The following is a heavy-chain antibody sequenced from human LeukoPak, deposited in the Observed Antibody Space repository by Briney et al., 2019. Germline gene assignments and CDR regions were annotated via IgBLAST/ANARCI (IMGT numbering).Heavy chain of an antibody. CDR1: GGSFSGHY. CDR2: INHSGST. Sequence: SETLSLTCAVYGGSFSGHYWSWIRQPPGKGLEWIGEINHSGSTNYNPSLKSRVTISVDTSKNQFSLKLSSVTAADTAVYYCARGRTYYYDSSGKKQFDYWGQGTLVTVSS. J-gene: IGHJ4*02. D-gene: IGHD3-22*01. V-gene: IGHV4-34*01. CDR3: ARGRTYYYDSSGKKQFDY.